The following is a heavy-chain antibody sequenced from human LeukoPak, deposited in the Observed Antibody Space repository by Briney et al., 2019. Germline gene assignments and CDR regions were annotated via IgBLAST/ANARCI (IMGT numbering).Heavy chain of an antibody. Sequence: GGSLRLSCAASGFTFDDYAMHWVRQAPGKGLEWVSGISWNSGSIGYADSVKGRFTISRDNAKNSLYLQMNSLRAENTALYYCAKGGFWSGSDYYFDYWGQGTLVTVSS. CDR2: ISWNSGSI. CDR3: AKGGFWSGSDYYFDY. V-gene: IGHV3-9*01. CDR1: GFTFDDYA. D-gene: IGHD3-3*01. J-gene: IGHJ4*02.